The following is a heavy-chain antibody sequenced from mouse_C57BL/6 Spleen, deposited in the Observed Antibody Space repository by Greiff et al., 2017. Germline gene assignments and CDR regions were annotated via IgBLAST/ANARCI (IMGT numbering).Heavy chain of an antibody. V-gene: IGHV1-82*01. Sequence: QVQLQQSGPELVKPGASVKISCKASGYAFSSSWMNWVKQRPGKSLEWIGRIYPGDGDTNYNGKFKGKATLTADKSSSTAYMQLSSLTSEDSAVYFCATYDLDVWGTGTTVTVSS. J-gene: IGHJ1*03. D-gene: IGHD2-3*01. CDR3: ATYDLDV. CDR1: GYAFSSSW. CDR2: IYPGDGDT.